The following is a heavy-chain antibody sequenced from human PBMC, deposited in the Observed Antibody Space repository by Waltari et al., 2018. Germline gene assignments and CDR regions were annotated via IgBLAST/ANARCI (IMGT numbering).Heavy chain of an antibody. CDR1: DFPSSSYA. V-gene: IGHV3-30*09. D-gene: IGHD3-22*01. CDR2: ISYNERNI. J-gene: IGHJ6*02. CDR3: ARDYCDRTNCHGMDV. Sequence: QVQLVESGGGGVPPGRSLRLSCAASDFPSSSYALHWVRQAPGKGLEWVAVISYNERNIYYEDSVKGRFAISRDNSKKMLYLQMNSLRVEDTAVYYCARDYCDRTNCHGMDVWGQGTTVTVSS.